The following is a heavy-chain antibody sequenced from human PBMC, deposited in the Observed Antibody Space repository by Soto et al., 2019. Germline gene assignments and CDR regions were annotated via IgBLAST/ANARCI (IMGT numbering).Heavy chain of an antibody. CDR2: IIPIFGTA. V-gene: IGHV1-69*13. CDR3: ARGDGSGSYYRGYWFDP. D-gene: IGHD3-10*01. J-gene: IGHJ5*02. Sequence: SVKVSCKASGGTFSSYAISWVRQAPGQGLEWMGGIIPIFGTANYAQKFQGRVTITADESTSTAYMELSSLRSEDTAVYYCARGDGSGSYYRGYWFDPWGQGTLVTVSS. CDR1: GGTFSSYA.